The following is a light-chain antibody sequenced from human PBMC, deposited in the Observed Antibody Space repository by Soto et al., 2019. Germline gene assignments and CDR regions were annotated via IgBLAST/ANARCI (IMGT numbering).Light chain of an antibody. CDR3: QQYDTSLPMYT. CDR2: AAS. V-gene: IGKV3-20*01. J-gene: IGKJ2*01. Sequence: EIVLTQSPGTLSLSPGERATLSCRASQSVSSTYLAWYQQKPGQAPRLVIYAASNRATGIPDRFSGSASGEDFTLNISRLEPEDFAIYYCQQYDTSLPMYTFGQGNKLEIK. CDR1: QSVSSTY.